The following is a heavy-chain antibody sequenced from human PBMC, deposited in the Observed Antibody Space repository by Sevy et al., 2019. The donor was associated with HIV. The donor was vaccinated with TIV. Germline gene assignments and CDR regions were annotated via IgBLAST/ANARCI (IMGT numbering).Heavy chain of an antibody. V-gene: IGHV3-30*02. CDR3: AKNTAAVGTGGFDY. J-gene: IGHJ4*02. D-gene: IGHD6-13*01. CDR2: IQYDGSNK. CDR1: GFTFSYSG. Sequence: GGSLRLSCAASGFTFSYSGMHWVRQAPGKGLEWVTFIQYDGSNKYYADSVKGRFTISRYNSKNTLYLQMNSLRRDDTAVYYCAKNTAAVGTGGFDYWGQGTLVTVSS.